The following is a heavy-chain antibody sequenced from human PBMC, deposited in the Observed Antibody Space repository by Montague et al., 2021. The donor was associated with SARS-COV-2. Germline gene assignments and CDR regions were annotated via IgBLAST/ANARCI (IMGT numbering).Heavy chain of an antibody. CDR3: VRYSGWFYFDF. CDR1: GDSVAGHRLA. V-gene: IGHV6-1*01. Sequence: CAISGDSVAGHRLAWGELRQSPSTAIEWLGRPYYRYKWYSDYAPSVRGRLTVNPDASKNEFSLELNYVTPEDTAVYYCVRYSGWFYFDFWGQGTLVTVSS. J-gene: IGHJ4*02. CDR2: PYYRYKWYS. D-gene: IGHD6-19*01.